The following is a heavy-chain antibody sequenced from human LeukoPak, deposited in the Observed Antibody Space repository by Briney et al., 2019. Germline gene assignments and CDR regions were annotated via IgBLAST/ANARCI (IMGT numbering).Heavy chain of an antibody. J-gene: IGHJ4*02. V-gene: IGHV4-39*01. D-gene: IGHD3-22*01. CDR3: ARPGYFYDSSGYYYRDY. CDR1: GGSISSSSYY. Sequence: SETLSLTCTVSGGSISSSSYYWGWIRQPPGKGLEWIGSIYYSGSTYYNPSLKSRVTISVDTSKNQFSLKLSSVTAADTAVYYCARPGYFYDSSGYYYRDYWGLGTLVTVSS. CDR2: IYYSGST.